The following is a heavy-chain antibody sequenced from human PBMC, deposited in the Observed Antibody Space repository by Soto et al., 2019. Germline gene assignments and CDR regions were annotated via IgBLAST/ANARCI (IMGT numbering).Heavy chain of an antibody. D-gene: IGHD3-10*01. J-gene: IGHJ4*02. CDR1: GYTFINYG. Sequence: QVQLVQSGAELKKPGASVKVSCKASGYTFINYGINSVRQAPGQGLEWMGWISAYNGNTNYAQKLQGRVTMTTDTSTSTAYMELRSLRSDDTAVYFCARGWFGEFLYYLDYWGQGTLVTVSS. CDR2: ISAYNGNT. V-gene: IGHV1-18*01. CDR3: ARGWFGEFLYYLDY.